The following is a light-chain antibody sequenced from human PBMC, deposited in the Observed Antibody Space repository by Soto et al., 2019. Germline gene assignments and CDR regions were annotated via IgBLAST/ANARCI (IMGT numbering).Light chain of an antibody. CDR1: SSDVGRYDY. CDR2: DVT. V-gene: IGLV2-14*01. Sequence: QSVLTQPASVSGSPGQSITISCTGTSSDVGRYDYVSWYQQHPGKAPKLMIYDVTNRPSGIPDRFSGSKSGNTASLTISGLQAEDEADYYCSSFTNTNTPVVFGGGTKLTVL. CDR3: SSFTNTNTPVV. J-gene: IGLJ2*01.